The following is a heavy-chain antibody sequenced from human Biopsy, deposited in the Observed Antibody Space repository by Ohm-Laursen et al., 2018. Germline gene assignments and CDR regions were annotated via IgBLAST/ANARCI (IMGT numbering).Heavy chain of an antibody. CDR2: ISYTGST. D-gene: IGHD1-26*01. V-gene: IGHV4-59*05. Sequence: ESLRLSCSASGFIFSTYTMNWIRQPPGKGLEWIGSISYTGSTHDNPSLTSRVTISVDTSKNQFSLKLCSLTAADTAVYYCARHAPSYSGSYWRYFDLWGRGTLVTVSS. CDR1: GFIFSTYT. J-gene: IGHJ2*01. CDR3: ARHAPSYSGSYWRYFDL.